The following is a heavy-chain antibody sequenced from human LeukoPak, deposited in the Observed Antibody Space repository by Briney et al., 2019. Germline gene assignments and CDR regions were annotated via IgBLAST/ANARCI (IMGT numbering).Heavy chain of an antibody. CDR3: AKDKGIYYYGMDV. CDR2: TSFDGSNK. J-gene: IGHJ6*02. D-gene: IGHD6-13*01. CDR1: GFTFSSFG. Sequence: PGRSLRLSCAASGFTFSSFGMHWVRQTPGKGLEWVAVTSFDGSNKYDADSVKGRFTISRDNSKNTLYLQMNSLRAEDTAVYFCAKDKGIYYYGMDVWGRGTTVTVSS. V-gene: IGHV3-30*18.